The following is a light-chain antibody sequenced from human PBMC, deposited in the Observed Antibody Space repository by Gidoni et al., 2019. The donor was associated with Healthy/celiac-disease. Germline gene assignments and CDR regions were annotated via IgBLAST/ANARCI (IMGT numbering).Light chain of an antibody. V-gene: IGKV3-20*01. J-gene: IGKJ1*01. Sequence: DSVLTQSPGTLSLSPGERATLSCRASQSVSSSYLAWYQQKPGQAPRLLIYGASSRATGIPDRFSGSGSGTDFTLTIRRLEPEDFAVYYCQQYGSSPAWTFGQGTKVEIK. CDR3: QQYGSSPAWT. CDR1: QSVSSSY. CDR2: GAS.